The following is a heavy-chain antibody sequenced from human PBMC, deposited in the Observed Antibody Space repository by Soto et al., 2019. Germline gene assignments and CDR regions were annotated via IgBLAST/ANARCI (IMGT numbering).Heavy chain of an antibody. CDR2: IYHSGST. V-gene: IGHV4-30-2*01. J-gene: IGHJ5*02. Sequence: SETLSLTCAVSGGSISSGGYSWSWIRQPPGKGLEWIGYIYHSGSTYYNPSLLSRVTISVDTSKNEFSLRLNSVTAADTAVYYSARHGREDTRGFYSWFDPWGQGALVTVSS. CDR3: ARHGREDTRGFYSWFDP. CDR1: GGSISSGGYS. D-gene: IGHD3-22*01.